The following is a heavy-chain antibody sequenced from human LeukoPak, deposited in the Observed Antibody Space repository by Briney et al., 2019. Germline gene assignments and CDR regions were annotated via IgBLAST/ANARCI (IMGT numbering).Heavy chain of an antibody. CDR1: GYTFTGYY. D-gene: IGHD6-13*01. V-gene: IGHV1-2*02. CDR3: ARDFSSSSWYAAEKRFDP. J-gene: IGHJ5*02. Sequence: GASVKVSCKASGYTFTGYYMHWVRQAPGQGLEWMGWINPNSGGTNYAQKFQGRVTMTRDTSISTAYMELSRLRSDDTAVYYCARDFSSSSWYAAEKRFDPWGQGTLVTVSS. CDR2: INPNSGGT.